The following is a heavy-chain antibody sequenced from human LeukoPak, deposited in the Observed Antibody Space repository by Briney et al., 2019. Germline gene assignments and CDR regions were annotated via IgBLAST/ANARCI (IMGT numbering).Heavy chain of an antibody. CDR3: ARGRISSWYYYYMDV. D-gene: IGHD6-13*01. CDR2: INHSGST. V-gene: IGHV4-34*01. CDR1: GGSFRGYY. Sequence: PSETLSLSCAVYGGSFRGYYWRWIRQPPGGGRECGGEINHSGSTNYNPSLKSRVTISVDTSKNQFSLKLSSVTAADTAVYYCARGRISSWYYYYMDVWGKGTTVTVSS. J-gene: IGHJ6*03.